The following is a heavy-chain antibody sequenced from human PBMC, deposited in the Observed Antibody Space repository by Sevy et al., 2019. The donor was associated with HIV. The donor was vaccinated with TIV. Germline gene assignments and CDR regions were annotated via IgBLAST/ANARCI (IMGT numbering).Heavy chain of an antibody. CDR3: ARDIGSSGYSRRYFDY. D-gene: IGHD3-22*01. CDR2: ISSSSSYI. Sequence: GGSLRLSCAASGFTFSTYAMYWVRQAPGKGLEWVSSISSSSSYIYYADSVKGRFTISRDNAKNSLYLQMNSLRAEDTAVYYCARDIGSSGYSRRYFDYWGQGTLVTVSS. CDR1: GFTFSTYA. V-gene: IGHV3-21*01. J-gene: IGHJ4*02.